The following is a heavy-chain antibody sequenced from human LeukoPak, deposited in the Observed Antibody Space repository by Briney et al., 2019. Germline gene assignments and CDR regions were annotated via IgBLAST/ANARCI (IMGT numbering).Heavy chain of an antibody. CDR2: TSSSSSTR. V-gene: IGHV3-48*02. CDR1: GFTFSSYN. CDR3: ARGVEMHISGWLFDY. Sequence: GGSLRLSCAASGFTFSSYNMNWVRQAPGKGLEWVSYTSSSSSTRHYADSVKGRFTISRDNAKNSLYLQMNSLRDEDTAVYYCARGVEMHISGWLFDYWGQGTLVTVSS. J-gene: IGHJ4*02. D-gene: IGHD6-25*01.